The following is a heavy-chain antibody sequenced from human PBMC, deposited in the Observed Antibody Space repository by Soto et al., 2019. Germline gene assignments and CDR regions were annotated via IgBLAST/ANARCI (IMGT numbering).Heavy chain of an antibody. CDR1: GFIFNNYG. CDR2: ISYDGANK. Sequence: QLVESGGGVVQPGGSLRLSCTASGFIFNNYGLHWVRQAPGKGLEWVSVISYDGANKYYSDSVRGRFSISRDDSKNTLSLQMNSLKVEDTAIYYCVKGTADSDYWGQGTLVTVSS. V-gene: IGHV3-30*18. J-gene: IGHJ4*02. D-gene: IGHD2-21*02. CDR3: VKGTADSDY.